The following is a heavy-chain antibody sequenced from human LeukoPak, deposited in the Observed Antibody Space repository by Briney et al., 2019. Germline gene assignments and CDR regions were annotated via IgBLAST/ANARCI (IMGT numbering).Heavy chain of an antibody. CDR1: GSTFSSYA. CDR3: AKGNTMYTAYYFDY. D-gene: IGHD3-10*02. CDR2: ISGGVGST. J-gene: IGHJ4*02. V-gene: IGHV3-23*01. Sequence: GGSLRLSCAASGSTFSSYAMSWVRQAPGKGLEWVSVISGGVGSTSYADSVKGWFTISRDNSKNTLYLQMNSLRAEDTAVYYCAKGNTMYTAYYFDYWGQGTLVTVSS.